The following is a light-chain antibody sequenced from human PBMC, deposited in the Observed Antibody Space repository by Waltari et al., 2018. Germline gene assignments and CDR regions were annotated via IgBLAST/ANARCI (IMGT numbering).Light chain of an antibody. V-gene: IGKV2-28*01. Sequence: DIVMTQSPLSLPVSPGEPASISCRSSQSLLHSSGYTFWDWYLQKPGQSPQLLIYLVSNRASGVPDRFSGSGSGTDVTLKISRVEAEDVGVYYCMQARQTPWTFGQGTKVEIK. CDR3: MQARQTPWT. CDR2: LVS. CDR1: QSLLHSSGYTF. J-gene: IGKJ1*01.